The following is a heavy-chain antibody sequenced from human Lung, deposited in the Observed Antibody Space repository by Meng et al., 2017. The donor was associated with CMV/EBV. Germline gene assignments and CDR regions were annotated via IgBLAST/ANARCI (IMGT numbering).Heavy chain of an antibody. V-gene: IGHV1-46*01. J-gene: IGHJ6*02. CDR3: ARDPRLSTYYDFWSGYKNVMDV. D-gene: IGHD3-3*01. CDR2: INPSGGST. CDR1: GYTFTSYY. Sequence: SVXVSXXASGYTFTSYYMHWVRQAPGQGLEWMGIINPSGGSTSYAQKFQGRVTMTRDTSTSTVYMELSSLRSEDTAVYYCARDPRLSTYYDFWSGYKNVMDVWGQEXTVTVSS.